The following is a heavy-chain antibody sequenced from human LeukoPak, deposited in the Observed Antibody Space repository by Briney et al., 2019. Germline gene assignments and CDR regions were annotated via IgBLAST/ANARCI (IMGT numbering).Heavy chain of an antibody. V-gene: IGHV3-21*01. CDR2: ISSSSSYI. CDR1: GFTFSSYS. CDR3: ARARDYYDSSGYYLRAFDI. J-gene: IGHJ3*02. Sequence: GGSLRLSCAASGFTFSSYSMNWVRQAPGKGLEWVSSISSSSSYIYYADSVKGRFTISRDNAKNSLYLQMNSLRAEDTAVYYCARARDYYDSSGYYLRAFDIWGQGTMVTVSS. D-gene: IGHD3-22*01.